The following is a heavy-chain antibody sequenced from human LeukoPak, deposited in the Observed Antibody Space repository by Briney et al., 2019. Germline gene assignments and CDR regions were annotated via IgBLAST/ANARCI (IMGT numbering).Heavy chain of an antibody. D-gene: IGHD5-18*01. J-gene: IGHJ6*02. V-gene: IGHV1-2*02. Sequence: ASVKVSCKASGYTFTGYYMHWVRQAPGQGLEWMEWINPNRCGKNFAQKFQGRVTISRDTSIRTVHMELSRVRSDHTAVYYCARGKIPQWSYYGMDVWGQGTRVSVSS. CDR1: GYTFTGYY. CDR3: ARGKIPQWSYYGMDV. CDR2: INPNRCGK.